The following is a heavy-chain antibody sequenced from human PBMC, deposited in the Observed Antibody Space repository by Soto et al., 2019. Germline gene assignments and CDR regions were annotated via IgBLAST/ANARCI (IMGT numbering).Heavy chain of an antibody. V-gene: IGHV1-3*01. CDR2: INAGNGNT. CDR3: AREREGGNYDYVWGSYRSNAMDV. D-gene: IGHD3-16*02. CDR1: GYTFTSYS. Sequence: QVQLVRSGAEVKKPGASVKVSCKASGYTFTSYSMHWVRQAPGQRLEWMGWINAGNGNTKYSQKFQGRVTITRDTSASTAYMGLSSLRSEDTAVYYCAREREGGNYDYVWGSYRSNAMDVWGQGTTVTVSS. J-gene: IGHJ6*02.